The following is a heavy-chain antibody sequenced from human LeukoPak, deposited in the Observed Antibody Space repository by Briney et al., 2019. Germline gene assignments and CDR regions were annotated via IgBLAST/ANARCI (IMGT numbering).Heavy chain of an antibody. CDR1: GYTFTSYD. J-gene: IGHJ5*02. D-gene: IGHD3-22*01. V-gene: IGHV1-8*03. CDR2: MNPNSGNT. CDR3: AVNYYDSSGYPS. Sequence: ASVKVSCKASGYTFTSYDINWVRQVTGQGLERMGWMNPNSGNTGYAQKFQGRVTITRNTSISTAYMELSSLRSEDTAVYYCAVNYYDSSGYPSWGQGTLVTVSS.